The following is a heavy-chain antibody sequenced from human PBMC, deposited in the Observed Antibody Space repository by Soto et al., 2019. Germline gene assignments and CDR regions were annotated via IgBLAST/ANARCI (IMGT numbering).Heavy chain of an antibody. Sequence: GASVKVSCKASGYTFTSYGISWVRQAPGQGLEWMGWISAYNGNTNYAQKLQGGVTMTTDTSTSTAYMELRSLRSGDTAVYYCARDRGYSSGWYVYYFDYWGQGTLVTVSS. CDR1: GYTFTSYG. V-gene: IGHV1-18*01. D-gene: IGHD6-19*01. J-gene: IGHJ4*02. CDR2: ISAYNGNT. CDR3: ARDRGYSSGWYVYYFDY.